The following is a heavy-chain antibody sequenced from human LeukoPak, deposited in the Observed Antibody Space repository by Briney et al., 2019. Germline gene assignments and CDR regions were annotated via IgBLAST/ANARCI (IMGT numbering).Heavy chain of an antibody. CDR1: GYSIGSSNW. Sequence: PSDTLSLTCAVSGYSIGSSNWWGWIRQPPGKGLEWIGYIYYSGSTYYNPSLKSRVTMSVDTSKNQFSLKLSSVTAVDTAVYYCARKKWSMNDAFDIWGQGTMVTVSS. V-gene: IGHV4-28*01. CDR2: IYYSGST. CDR3: ARKKWSMNDAFDI. J-gene: IGHJ3*02. D-gene: IGHD2-15*01.